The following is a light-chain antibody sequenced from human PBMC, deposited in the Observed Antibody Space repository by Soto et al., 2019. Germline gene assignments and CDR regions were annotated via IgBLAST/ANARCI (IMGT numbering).Light chain of an antibody. CDR1: QTVSGTC. Sequence: EIVLTQSPGTLSLSPGERATLSCRASQTVSGTCLAWYQQKPGQAPRLLIYDASSRATGIPDRFSGSGSGTDXTLTISRLEPEDFAVYYCQQYGRSVTFGGGTEVESK. V-gene: IGKV3-20*01. CDR3: QQYGRSVT. J-gene: IGKJ4*01. CDR2: DAS.